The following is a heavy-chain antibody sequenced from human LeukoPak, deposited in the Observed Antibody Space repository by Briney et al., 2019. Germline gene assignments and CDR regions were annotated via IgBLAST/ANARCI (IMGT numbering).Heavy chain of an antibody. CDR3: ASTGAGGSYCSGGSCYRDAFDI. CDR1: GGSISSSNW. V-gene: IGHV4-4*02. CDR2: IYHSGST. J-gene: IGHJ3*02. Sequence: SETLSLTCAVSGGSISSSNWWSWVRQPPGKGLEWIGEIYHSGSTNYNPSLKSRVTISVDKSKNQFSLKLSSVTAADTAVYYCASTGAGGSYCSGGSCYRDAFDIWGQGTMVTVSS. D-gene: IGHD2-15*01.